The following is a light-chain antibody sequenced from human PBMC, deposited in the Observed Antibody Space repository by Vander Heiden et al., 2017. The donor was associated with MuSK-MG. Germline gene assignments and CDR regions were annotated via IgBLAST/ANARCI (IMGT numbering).Light chain of an antibody. V-gene: IGKV3-20*01. J-gene: IGKJ1*01. CDR2: GAS. Sequence: EIVLTQSPGTLSLSPGERATLSCRASQSVSSSYLAWYQQKPGQAPRRLIYGASSRATGIPDRFSGSGYGKDFTLTISRLEPEEWAVYYCQQYGSPPSNVTSTFGQGTKVEIK. CDR3: QQYGSPPSNVTST. CDR1: QSVSSSY.